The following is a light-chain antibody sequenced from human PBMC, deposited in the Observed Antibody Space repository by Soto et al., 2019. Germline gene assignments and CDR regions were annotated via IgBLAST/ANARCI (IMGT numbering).Light chain of an antibody. V-gene: IGKV1-5*03. J-gene: IGKJ1*01. Sequence: DIQMTQSPSTLSASVGDRVTITCRASQSISSWLAWYQQKPGKAPKLLIYKASSLETGVPSRFSGSGSGTEFTLTISSLQPDDFAAYYCQQYTSSPWPFGQGTTVEIK. CDR3: QQYTSSPWP. CDR2: KAS. CDR1: QSISSW.